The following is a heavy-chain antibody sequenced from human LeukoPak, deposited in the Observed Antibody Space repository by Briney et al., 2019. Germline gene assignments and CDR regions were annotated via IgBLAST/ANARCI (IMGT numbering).Heavy chain of an antibody. V-gene: IGHV4-39*07. CDR2: VYDSGST. D-gene: IGHD3-16*02. CDR1: GGSISSNSYF. Sequence: KSSETLSLTCAVSGGSISSNSYFWGWIRQPPGKGLEWIGSVYDSGSTYYNPSLKSRVTISVDRSKNQFSLKLSSVTAADTAVYYCARDRDYVWGSYRPSRAFDIWGQGTMVTVSS. CDR3: ARDRDYVWGSYRPSRAFDI. J-gene: IGHJ3*02.